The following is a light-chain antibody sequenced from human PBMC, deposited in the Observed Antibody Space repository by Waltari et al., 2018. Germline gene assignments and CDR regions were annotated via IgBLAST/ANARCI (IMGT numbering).Light chain of an antibody. J-gene: IGLJ2*01. Sequence: QSALTQPASVSGSPGQSITLSCTGTRSAIGRSDYVSWYQQHPGKAPKLIIYEVSDRPSGVSYRFSGSKSGNTASLTIFGLQPEDEADYHCTSHTTTSTLVFGGGTRLTVL. CDR2: EVS. CDR3: TSHTTTSTLV. CDR1: RSAIGRSDY. V-gene: IGLV2-14*01.